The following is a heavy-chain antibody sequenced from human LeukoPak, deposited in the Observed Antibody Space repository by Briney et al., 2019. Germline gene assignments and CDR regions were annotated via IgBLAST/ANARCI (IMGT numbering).Heavy chain of an antibody. CDR2: IYHSGST. V-gene: IGHV4-59*12. Sequence: SETLSLTCTVSGGSISSYYWSWIRQPSGKGLEWIGYIYHSGSTYYNPSLKSRVTISVDRSKNQFSLKLSSVTAADTAVYYCARGGSLDWGSYRYPDYWGQGTLVTVSS. CDR3: ARGGSLDWGSYRYPDY. CDR1: GGSISSYY. J-gene: IGHJ4*02. D-gene: IGHD3-16*02.